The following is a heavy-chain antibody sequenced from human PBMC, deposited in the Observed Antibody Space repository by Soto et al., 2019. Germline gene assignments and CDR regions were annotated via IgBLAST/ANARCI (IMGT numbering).Heavy chain of an antibody. CDR3: AKRLRNCSGGSCYPPYFDY. CDR1: GFTYSTYT. V-gene: IGHV3-23*01. J-gene: IGHJ4*02. Sequence: SLRLSCAASGFTYSTYTMHWVRQAPGKGLEWVSAISGSGGSTYYADSVKGRFTISRDNSKNTLYLQMNSLRVEDTAVYYCAKRLRNCSGGSCYPPYFDYWGQGTLVTVSS. CDR2: ISGSGGST. D-gene: IGHD2-15*01.